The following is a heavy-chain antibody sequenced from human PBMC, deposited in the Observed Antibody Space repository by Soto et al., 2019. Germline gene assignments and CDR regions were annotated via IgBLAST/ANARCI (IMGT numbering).Heavy chain of an antibody. D-gene: IGHD7-27*01. CDR3: ARDKARVGTKPYFDY. J-gene: IGHJ4*02. CDR2: ISSSSSYI. CDR1: GFTFSSYS. V-gene: IGHV3-21*01. Sequence: GGSLRLSCAASGFTFSSYSMNWVRQAPGKGLEWVSSISSSSSYIYYADSVKGRFTISRDNAKNSLYLQMNSLRAEDTAVYYCARDKARVGTKPYFDYWGQGTLVTVSS.